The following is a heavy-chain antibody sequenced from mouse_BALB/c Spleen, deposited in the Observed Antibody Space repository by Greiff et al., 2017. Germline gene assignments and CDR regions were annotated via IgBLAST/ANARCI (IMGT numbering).Heavy chain of an antibody. CDR2: IWAGGST. D-gene: IGHD1-1*01. Sequence: VQLKQSGPGLVAPSQSLSITCTVSGFSLTSYGVHWVRQPPGKGLEWLGVIWAGGSTNYNSALMSRLSISKDNSKSQVFLKMNSLQTDDTAMYYCAREGATVVAPDAMDYWGQGTSVTVSS. J-gene: IGHJ4*01. CDR3: AREGATVVAPDAMDY. CDR1: GFSLTSYG. V-gene: IGHV2-9*02.